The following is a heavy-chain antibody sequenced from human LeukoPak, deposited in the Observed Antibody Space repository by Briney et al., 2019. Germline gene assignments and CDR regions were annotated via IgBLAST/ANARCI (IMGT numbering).Heavy chain of an antibody. CDR3: VGEKSFFGEAF. D-gene: IGHD3-10*01. V-gene: IGHV4-59*01. Sequence: PSETLSLTCTVSGGSISSYYWSWIRQPPGKGLEWIGYIYYSGSTNYNPSLKSRVTISVDTSKNQFSLKLSSVTAADTAVYYCVGEKSFFGEAFWSQGTMVTVSS. CDR1: GGSISSYY. J-gene: IGHJ3*01. CDR2: IYYSGST.